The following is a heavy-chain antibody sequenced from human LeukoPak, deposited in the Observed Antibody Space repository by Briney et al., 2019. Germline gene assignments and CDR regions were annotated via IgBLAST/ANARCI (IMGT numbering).Heavy chain of an antibody. CDR3: ARGSMVRGVKYYFDY. J-gene: IGHJ4*02. CDR1: GFTFSSYV. CDR2: IWYDGSNK. Sequence: GGSLRLSCAASGFTFSSYVMYWVRQAPGKGLEWVAVIWYDGSNKYYADSVKGRFTISRDNSKNTLYLQMNSLRAEDTAVYYCARGSMVRGVKYYFDYWGQGTLVTVSS. D-gene: IGHD3-10*01. V-gene: IGHV3-33*07.